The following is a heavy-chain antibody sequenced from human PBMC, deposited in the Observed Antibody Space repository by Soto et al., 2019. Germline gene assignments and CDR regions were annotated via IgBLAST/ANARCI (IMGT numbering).Heavy chain of an antibody. J-gene: IGHJ4*02. CDR3: ARDGYGDYPLDY. D-gene: IGHD4-17*01. CDR2: ISTHNDNT. CDR1: GYTFSNYG. V-gene: IGHV1-18*04. Sequence: QVQLVQSGAEVKKPGASVKVSCKSSGYTFSNYGISWVRLAPGQGLEWMGWISTHNDNTHYAQKVQGRVTVTTDTSTSTAYMELRSLTSDDTAVYFCARDGYGDYPLDYWGQGTPVTVSS.